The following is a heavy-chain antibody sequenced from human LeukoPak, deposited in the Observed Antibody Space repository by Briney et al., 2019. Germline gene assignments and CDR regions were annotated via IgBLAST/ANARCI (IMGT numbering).Heavy chain of an antibody. CDR3: ARDYYGSGSYYPDY. D-gene: IGHD3-10*01. CDR1: GFTFGTYS. CDR2: ISSSTSYI. V-gene: IGHV3-21*01. J-gene: IGHJ4*02. Sequence: GGSLRLSCAASGFTFGTYSMTWVRQAPGKGLEWVSSISSSTSYIYYADSVKGRFTISRDNAKNSLYLQMNSLRAEDTAVYYCARDYYGSGSYYPDYWGQGTLVTVSS.